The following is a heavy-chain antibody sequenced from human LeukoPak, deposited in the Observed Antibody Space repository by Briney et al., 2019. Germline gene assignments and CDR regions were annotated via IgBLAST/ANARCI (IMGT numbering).Heavy chain of an antibody. J-gene: IGHJ6*02. V-gene: IGHV3-23*01. CDR1: GFTFDNYA. Sequence: GGSLRLSCVASGFTFDNYAMMWVRQAPGKGLEWVSVISGSGDGMWSADSVRGRFTISRDNSKNTLYLEMNSLRVEDTAVYYCAKGRDSYDSGRCHSPNCYYGMDVWGQGTTVTVFS. CDR3: AKGRDSYDSGRCHSPNCYYGMDV. CDR2: ISGSGDGM. D-gene: IGHD3-10*01.